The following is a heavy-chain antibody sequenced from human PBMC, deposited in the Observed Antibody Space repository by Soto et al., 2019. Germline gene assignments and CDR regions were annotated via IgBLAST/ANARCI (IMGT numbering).Heavy chain of an antibody. CDR1: GFTFSSYA. J-gene: IGHJ6*02. Sequence: GSLRLSCAASGFTFSSYAMSWVRQAPGKGLEWVSAISGSGGSTYYADSVKGRFTISRDNSKNTLYLQMNSLRAEDTAVYYCAKDQGFDWLPSYYYYYGMDAWGQGTTVTVSS. CDR3: AKDQGFDWLPSYYYYYGMDA. D-gene: IGHD3-9*01. CDR2: ISGSGGST. V-gene: IGHV3-23*01.